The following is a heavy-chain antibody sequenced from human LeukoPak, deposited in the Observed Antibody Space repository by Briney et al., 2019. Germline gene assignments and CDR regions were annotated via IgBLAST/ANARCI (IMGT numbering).Heavy chain of an antibody. Sequence: GGSLRPSCAASGFTFSSYAMSWVRQAPGKGLEWVSGISGTGGNTYYADSVKGRFTISRDNSKNTLYLQINSLRAEDTAVYYCAKDRYSGSPYYFDYWAQGTLVTVSS. V-gene: IGHV3-23*01. CDR3: AKDRYSGSPYYFDY. CDR1: GFTFSSYA. D-gene: IGHD5-12*01. CDR2: ISGTGGNT. J-gene: IGHJ4*02.